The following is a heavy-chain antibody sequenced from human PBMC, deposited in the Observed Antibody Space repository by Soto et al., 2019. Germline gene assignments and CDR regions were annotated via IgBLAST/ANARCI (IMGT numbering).Heavy chain of an antibody. CDR3: ARDRATNDYYYYYIYV. Sequence: QVQLVQSVAEVKKPGASVKVSCKASGYTFTSYGISWVRPAPGQGLEWMGWISAYNGNTHYAQKLQGRGTMTTDTSTSTASMERRSLRSDDTTVDYCARDRATNDYYYYYIYVWGKGTTLTVSS. CDR2: ISAYNGNT. CDR1: GYTFTSYG. V-gene: IGHV1-18*01. J-gene: IGHJ6*03.